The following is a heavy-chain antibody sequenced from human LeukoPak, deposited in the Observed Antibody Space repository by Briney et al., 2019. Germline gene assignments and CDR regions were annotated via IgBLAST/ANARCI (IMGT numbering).Heavy chain of an antibody. V-gene: IGHV4-59*01. D-gene: IGHD1-26*01. CDR2: IYYSGST. CDR1: GGSISSYY. J-gene: IGHJ6*02. Sequence: SETLSLTCTVSGGSISSYYWSWIRQPPGKGLEWIAYIYYSGSTKYNPSLKSRVTISVDTSKNQFSLKLSSVTAADTAVYYCARDWVSGGYYYGMDVWGQGTTVTVSS. CDR3: ARDWVSGGYYYGMDV.